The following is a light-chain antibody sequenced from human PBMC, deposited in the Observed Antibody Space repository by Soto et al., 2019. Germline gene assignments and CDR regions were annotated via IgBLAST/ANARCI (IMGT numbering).Light chain of an antibody. J-gene: IGKJ4*01. CDR1: QRVSSNY. Sequence: EIVLTQYPGTLSLSPGERATLSCRASQRVSSNYLAWYQQKSGQAPRLLIYRASSRATDIPNRCSGSGTATDFTLTILRLEPEDFAVYYWQQYGTSPPLTFGGGTKVEF. CDR3: QQYGTSPPLT. CDR2: RAS. V-gene: IGKV3-20*01.